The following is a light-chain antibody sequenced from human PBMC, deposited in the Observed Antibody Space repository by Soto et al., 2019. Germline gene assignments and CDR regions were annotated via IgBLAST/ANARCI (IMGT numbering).Light chain of an antibody. CDR1: SSNIGAGYD. CDR3: QSYDSSLSGSYV. J-gene: IGLJ1*01. CDR2: GNS. V-gene: IGLV1-40*01. Sequence: QSVLTQPPSVSGAPGQRVTISCTGSSSNIGAGYDVHWYPQLPGTAPKLLIYGNSNRPSGVPDRFSGSKSGTSASLAITGLQAEDEADYYCQSYDSSLSGSYVFGTGNKVTVL.